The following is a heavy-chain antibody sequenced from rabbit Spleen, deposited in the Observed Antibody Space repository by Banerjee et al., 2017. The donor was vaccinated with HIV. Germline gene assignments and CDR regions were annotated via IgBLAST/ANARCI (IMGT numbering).Heavy chain of an antibody. Sequence: QSLEESGGDLVKPGTSLTLTCTASGFSFISGYYMCWVRQAPGKGLGWIACIAAGSGGTTYYASWAKGRFTISKTSSTTVTLQMTSLTDADMATYFCVRDPVSDWYPFDLWGPGTLVTVS. D-gene: IGHD2-1*01. CDR3: VRDPVSDWYPFDL. CDR2: IAAGSGGTT. V-gene: IGHV1S40*01. CDR1: GFSFISGYY. J-gene: IGHJ4*01.